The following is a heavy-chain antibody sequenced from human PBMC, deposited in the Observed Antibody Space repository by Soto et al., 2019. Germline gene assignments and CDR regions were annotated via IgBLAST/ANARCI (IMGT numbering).Heavy chain of an antibody. CDR3: AKDRKSGSGWYWDY. CDR2: ISASGSTT. V-gene: IGHV3-23*01. CDR1: GFTFSSYA. Sequence: GRSLRLSCAASGFTFSSYAMSWVRQAPGQGLEWVSGISASGSTTYYSDSVKGRFTISRDNSKNTLYLQMNSLRAEDTAVYYCAKDRKSGSGWYWDYWGQGTLVTVSS. D-gene: IGHD6-19*01. J-gene: IGHJ4*02.